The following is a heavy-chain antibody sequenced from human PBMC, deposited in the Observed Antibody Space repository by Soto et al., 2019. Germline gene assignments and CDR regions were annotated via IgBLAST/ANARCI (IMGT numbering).Heavy chain of an antibody. J-gene: IGHJ6*02. V-gene: IGHV3-48*02. CDR2: ISSSSSTI. CDR3: ARERGYSYGPQGIRYGMDV. Sequence: PGGSLRLSCAASGFTFSSYSMNWVRQAPGKGLEWVSYISSSSSTIYYADSVKGRFTISRDNAKNSLYLQMNSLRDEDTAVYYCARERGYSYGPQGIRYGMDVWGQGTTVTVSS. D-gene: IGHD5-18*01. CDR1: GFTFSSYS.